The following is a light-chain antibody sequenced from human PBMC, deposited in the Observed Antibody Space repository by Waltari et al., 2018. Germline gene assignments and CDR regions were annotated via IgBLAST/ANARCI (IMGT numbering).Light chain of an antibody. CDR3: QQYGDAPLYT. CDR1: QRVGNNY. CDR2: DAS. J-gene: IGKJ2*01. Sequence: DIVLTQSPATLSLSPGDRATLSCSASQRVGNNYLTWYQQKPGQAPRPLSYDASTRASGIPDRFSGSGSGTDFTLTISRLEPEDLAVYYCQQYGDAPLYTFGQGTKLEI. V-gene: IGKV3D-20*01.